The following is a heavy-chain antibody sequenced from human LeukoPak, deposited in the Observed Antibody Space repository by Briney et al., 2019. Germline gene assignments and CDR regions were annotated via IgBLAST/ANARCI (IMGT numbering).Heavy chain of an antibody. CDR2: VSGSGGST. Sequence: GGSLRLSCAASGFTFSSYAMSWVRQAPGKGLEWVSAVSGSGGSTYYADSVKGRFTISRDNSKNTLYLQMNSLRAEDTAVYYCARDARILTGYYHPIYYYYGMDVWGQGTTVTVSS. J-gene: IGHJ6*02. CDR3: ARDARILTGYYHPIYYYYGMDV. V-gene: IGHV3-23*01. CDR1: GFTFSSYA. D-gene: IGHD3-9*01.